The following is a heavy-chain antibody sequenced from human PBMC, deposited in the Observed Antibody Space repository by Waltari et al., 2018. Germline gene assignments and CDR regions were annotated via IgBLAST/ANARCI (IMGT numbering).Heavy chain of an antibody. CDR3: ARVLHRQPLLRRGFRFDY. CDR2: INHSGST. J-gene: IGHJ4*02. D-gene: IGHD6-25*01. V-gene: IGHV4-34*01. CDR1: GGSFSGYY. Sequence: QVQLQQWGAGLLKPSETLSLTCAVYGGSFSGYYWSWIRQPPGKGLEWIGEINHSGSTNYNPSLKSRVTISVDPSKNQFSLKLSSVTAADTAVYYCARVLHRQPLLRRGFRFDYWGQGTLVTVSS.